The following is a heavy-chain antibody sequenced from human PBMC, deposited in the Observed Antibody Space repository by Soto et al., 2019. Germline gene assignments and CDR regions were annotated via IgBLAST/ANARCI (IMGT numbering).Heavy chain of an antibody. CDR3: AKDRDIYYESSGYYDAFDI. Sequence: GGSLRLSCAASGFTFSSCSMNWVRQAPGKGLEWVSYISSSSSTIYYADSVKGRFTISRDNAKNSLYLQMNSLRAEDTAVYYCAKDRDIYYESSGYYDAFDIWGQGTMVTVSS. J-gene: IGHJ3*02. V-gene: IGHV3-48*01. CDR2: ISSSSSTI. D-gene: IGHD3-22*01. CDR1: GFTFSSCS.